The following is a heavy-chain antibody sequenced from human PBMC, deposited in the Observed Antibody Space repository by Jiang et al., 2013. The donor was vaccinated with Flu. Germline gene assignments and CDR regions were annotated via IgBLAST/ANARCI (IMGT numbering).Heavy chain of an antibody. Sequence: SGPGLVKPSETLSLTCTVSGGSISSYYWSWIRQPPGKGLEWIGYIYYSGSTNYNPSLKSRVTISVDTSKNQFSLKLSSVTAADTAVYYCAGLRYFDWSIDYWGQGTLVTVSS. J-gene: IGHJ4*02. CDR2: IYYSGST. CDR3: AGLRYFDWSIDY. D-gene: IGHD3-9*01. CDR1: GGSISSYY. V-gene: IGHV4-59*08.